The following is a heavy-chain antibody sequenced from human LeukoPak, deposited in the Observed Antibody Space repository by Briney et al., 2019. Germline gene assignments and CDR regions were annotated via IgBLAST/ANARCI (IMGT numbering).Heavy chain of an antibody. CDR1: GFTFSNYV. Sequence: PGWSLRLSCAASGFTFSNYVMHWVRQAPGKGLEWVAVIDYDGSKKYYADSVKGRFTISSDNSKNTLSLQMNSLTAEDAAVYYCARDYYGSGTYPPRYYYGMDVWGQGTTVTVSS. CDR3: ARDYYGSGTYPPRYYYGMDV. CDR2: IDYDGSKK. D-gene: IGHD3-10*01. J-gene: IGHJ6*02. V-gene: IGHV3-30*04.